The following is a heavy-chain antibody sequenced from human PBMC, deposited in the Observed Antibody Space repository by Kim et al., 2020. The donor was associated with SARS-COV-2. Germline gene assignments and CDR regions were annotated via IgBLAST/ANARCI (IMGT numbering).Heavy chain of an antibody. V-gene: IGHV3-30*04. CDR2: ISYGGSTK. CDR3: ARERDVFWLRAIFYDID. J-gene: IGHJ4*01. Sequence: GGSLRLSCAASGFTFSSYTMHWVRQAPGKGLEWVAYISYGGSTKYYADSVKGRFTISRDNAKNTLYLQMNSLRAEDTAVYYCARERDVFWLRAIFYDID. CDR1: GFTFSSYT. D-gene: IGHD1-26*01.